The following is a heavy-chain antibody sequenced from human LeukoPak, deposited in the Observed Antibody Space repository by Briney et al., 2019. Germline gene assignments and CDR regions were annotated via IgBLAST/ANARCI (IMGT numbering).Heavy chain of an antibody. V-gene: IGHV4-34*01. CDR3: AGRGRRFGELRPYYFDY. J-gene: IGHJ4*02. CDR1: GGSFSGYY. D-gene: IGHD3-10*01. CDR2: INHSGST. Sequence: PSETLSLTCAVYGGSFSGYYWSWIRQPPGKGLEWIGEINHSGSTNYNPSLKSRVTISVDTSKDQFSLKLGSVTAADTAVYYCAGRGRRFGELRPYYFDYWGQGTLVTVSS.